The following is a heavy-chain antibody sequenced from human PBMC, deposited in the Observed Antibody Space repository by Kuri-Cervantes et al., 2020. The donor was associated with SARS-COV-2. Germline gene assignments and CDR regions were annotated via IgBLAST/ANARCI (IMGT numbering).Heavy chain of an antibody. CDR2: IYSGGST. J-gene: IGHJ4*02. CDR3: AKDVTYSTSCY. V-gene: IGHV3-53*01. D-gene: IGHD6-13*01. CDR1: GFTVSSNY. Sequence: GGSLRLSCAASGFTVSSNYMSWVRQAPGKGLEWVSVIYSGGSTYYADSVKGRFTISRDNSKNTLYLQMNSLRAEDTAVYYCAKDVTYSTSCYWGQGTLVTVSS.